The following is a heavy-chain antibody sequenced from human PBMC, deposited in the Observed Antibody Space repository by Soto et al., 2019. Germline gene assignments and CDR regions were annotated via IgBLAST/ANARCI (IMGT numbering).Heavy chain of an antibody. Sequence: PSETLSLTCTVSGGSISSGGYYWSWIRQHPGKGLEWIGYIYYSGSTYYNPSLKSRVTISVDTSKNQFSLKLSSVTAADTAVYYCARDEGSSWPRLREFDPWGQGTLVTVSS. CDR3: ARDEGSSWPRLREFDP. CDR2: IYYSGST. V-gene: IGHV4-31*03. J-gene: IGHJ5*02. D-gene: IGHD6-13*01. CDR1: GGSISSGGYY.